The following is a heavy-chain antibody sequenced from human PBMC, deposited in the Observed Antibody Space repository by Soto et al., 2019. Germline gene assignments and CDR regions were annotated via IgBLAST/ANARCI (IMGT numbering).Heavy chain of an antibody. CDR3: ARGEDAFFYYGLDV. CDR1: GGSITSSY. J-gene: IGHJ6*02. Sequence: SETLSLTCTVSGGSITSSYWIWIRLPPGKGLEWIAYIYDTGISGYTPSTSYNPSLKSRVTMSVDTSKSQFSLKLTSVTAADTAVYYCARGEDAFFYYGLDVWGQGITVTVSS. V-gene: IGHV4-59*01. CDR2: IYDTGISGYTPST.